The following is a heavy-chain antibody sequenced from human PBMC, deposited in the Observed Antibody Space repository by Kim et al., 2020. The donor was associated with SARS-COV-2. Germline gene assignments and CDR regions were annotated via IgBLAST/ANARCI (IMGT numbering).Heavy chain of an antibody. Sequence: SETLSLTCTVSGGSISSSSYYWGWIRQPPGKGLEWIGSIYYSGSTYYNPSLKSRVTISVDTSKNQFSLKLSSVTAADTAVYYCARTYYYDSSGYYPLEFDYWGQGTLVTVSS. CDR3: ARTYYYDSSGYYPLEFDY. J-gene: IGHJ4*02. V-gene: IGHV4-39*07. CDR1: GGSISSSSYY. D-gene: IGHD3-22*01. CDR2: IYYSGST.